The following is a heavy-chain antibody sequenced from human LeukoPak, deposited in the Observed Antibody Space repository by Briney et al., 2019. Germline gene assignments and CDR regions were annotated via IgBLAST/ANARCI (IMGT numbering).Heavy chain of an antibody. CDR1: GFTFRSYW. CDR2: IKQDGSEK. J-gene: IGHJ4*02. D-gene: IGHD5-12*01. Sequence: PGGSQRLSCAASGFTFRSYWMSWVRQAPGKGLEWVANIKQDGSEKYYVDSVKGRFTISRDNAKNSLYLEMNSLRAEDTAVYYCAKGLASDGWLGHDHWGQGTLVTVSS. V-gene: IGHV3-7*03. CDR3: AKGLASDGWLGHDH.